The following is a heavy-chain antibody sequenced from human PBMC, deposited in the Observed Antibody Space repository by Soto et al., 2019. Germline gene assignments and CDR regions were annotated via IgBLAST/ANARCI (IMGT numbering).Heavy chain of an antibody. CDR1: GFTFSSYA. V-gene: IGHV3-23*01. D-gene: IGHD2-15*01. CDR3: AKGRYCRGGSCYLGDYYYYGMDV. Sequence: EVQLLESGGGLVQPGGSLRLSCAASGFTFSSYAMNWVRQAPGKGLEWVSAIGGSGGITYYADSVKGRFTISRDNSKNTLDLQINILRAEDTAVYYCAKGRYCRGGSCYLGDYYYYGMDVWGQGTTGTVSS. CDR2: IGGSGGIT. J-gene: IGHJ6*02.